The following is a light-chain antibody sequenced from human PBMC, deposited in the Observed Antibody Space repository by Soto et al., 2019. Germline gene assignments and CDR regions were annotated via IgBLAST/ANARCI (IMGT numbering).Light chain of an antibody. Sequence: DIQITQSPSTLSASLGDTVTITCRASQSISRWLAWYPQKPGKAPRLLIYDAFILESGVQSRFSGSGAGTECTLTLTSLQPDDFANDYCQQYSSYSLTFGQGTQVDIK. V-gene: IGKV1-5*01. J-gene: IGKJ1*01. CDR2: DAF. CDR3: QQYSSYSLT. CDR1: QSISRW.